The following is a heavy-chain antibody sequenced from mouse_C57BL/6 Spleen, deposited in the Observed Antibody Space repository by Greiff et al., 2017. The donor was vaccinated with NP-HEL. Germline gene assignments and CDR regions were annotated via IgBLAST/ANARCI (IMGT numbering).Heavy chain of an antibody. V-gene: IGHV1-22*01. Sequence: EVKLQQSGPELVKPGASVKMSCKASGYTFTDYNMHWVKQSHGKSLEWIGYINPNNGGTSYNQKFKGKATLTVNKSSSTAYMELRSLTSEDSAVYYCARGGTFYYDYDGKNLDYWGQGTTLTVSS. CDR2: INPNNGGT. D-gene: IGHD2-4*01. J-gene: IGHJ2*01. CDR1: GYTFTDYN. CDR3: ARGGTFYYDYDGKNLDY.